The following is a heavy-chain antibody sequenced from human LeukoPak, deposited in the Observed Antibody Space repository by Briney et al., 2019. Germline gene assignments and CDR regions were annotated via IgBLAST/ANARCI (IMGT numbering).Heavy chain of an antibody. V-gene: IGHV3-23*01. CDR2: IAGTGSDT. CDR1: EFTFSSYV. CDR3: AKGSGGGRPHYFDY. J-gene: IGHJ4*02. D-gene: IGHD2-15*01. Sequence: GGSLRLSCTASEFTFSSYVMSWVRQAPGKGLEWVSAIAGTGSDTYYADSVKGRFTISRDNSRNTLYLQMSSLRAEDTAVYYCAKGSGGGRPHYFDYWGQGTLVTVSS.